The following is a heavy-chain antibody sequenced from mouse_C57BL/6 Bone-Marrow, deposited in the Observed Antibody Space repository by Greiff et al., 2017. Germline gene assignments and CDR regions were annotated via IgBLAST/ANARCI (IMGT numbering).Heavy chain of an antibody. D-gene: IGHD2-10*02. CDR2: IDPSDSYT. Sequence: QVQLQQPGAELVMPGASVKLSCKASGYTFTSYWMHWVKQRPGQGLEWIGEIDPSDSYTNYNQKFKGKYTLTVDKSSSTAYMQLSSLTSEDSAVYYCARLGYGNYVAWFAYWGQGTLVTVSA. J-gene: IGHJ3*01. CDR3: ARLGYGNYVAWFAY. V-gene: IGHV1-69*01. CDR1: GYTFTSYW.